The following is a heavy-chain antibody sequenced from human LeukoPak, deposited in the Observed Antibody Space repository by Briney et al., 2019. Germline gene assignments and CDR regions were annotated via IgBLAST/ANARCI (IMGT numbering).Heavy chain of an antibody. D-gene: IGHD3-22*01. J-gene: IGHJ4*02. CDR2: IYPGDSDT. V-gene: IGHV5-51*01. Sequence: GESLKISCKGSGYSFTSYWSGWVRQLPGKGLEWMGIIYPGDSDTRYSPSFQGQVTISADKSISTAYLQWSSLKTSDTAMYYCASSSGYYLYYFDYWGQGTLVTVSS. CDR1: GYSFTSYW. CDR3: ASSSGYYLYYFDY.